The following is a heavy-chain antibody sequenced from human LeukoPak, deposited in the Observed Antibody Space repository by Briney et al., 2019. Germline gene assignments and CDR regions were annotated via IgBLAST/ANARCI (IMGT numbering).Heavy chain of an antibody. D-gene: IGHD2-8*02. J-gene: IGHJ3*02. V-gene: IGHV1-69*06. CDR3: ARDGASTVLGAFDI. CDR2: IIPIFGTA. CDR1: GGTFSSYA. Sequence: SVKVSCKASGGTFSSYAISWVRQAPGQGLEWMGGIIPIFGTADYAQKFQGRVTITADKSTSKAYMELSSLRSEDTAVYYCARDGASTVLGAFDIWGQGTMVTVSS.